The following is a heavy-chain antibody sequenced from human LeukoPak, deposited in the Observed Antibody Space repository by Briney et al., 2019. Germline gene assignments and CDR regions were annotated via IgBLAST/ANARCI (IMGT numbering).Heavy chain of an antibody. CDR1: GFTFGSYA. V-gene: IGHV3-23*01. CDR3: ARVNYYGSGSFYTTDY. Sequence: GGSLRLSCAASGFTFGSYALSWVRQAPGKGLEWVSVISDSGTSTFYADSVRGRFTISRDNSKNTLYLQMNSLRAEDTAVYYCARVNYYGSGSFYTTDYWGQGTLVTVSS. D-gene: IGHD3-10*01. CDR2: ISDSGTST. J-gene: IGHJ4*02.